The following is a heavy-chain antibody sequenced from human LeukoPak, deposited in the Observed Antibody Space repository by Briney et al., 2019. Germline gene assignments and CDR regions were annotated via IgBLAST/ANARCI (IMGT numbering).Heavy chain of an antibody. CDR2: ISVYNGNT. Sequence: ASVKVSCKASGYTFSRYGINWVRQAPGQRLEWMGWISVYNGNTDYSQRLQCRITMTADTSTSTAFMELTSLRSDDTAVYFCARESTSWSFEYWGQGTLVTVS. CDR1: GYTFSRYG. V-gene: IGHV1-18*01. J-gene: IGHJ4*02. D-gene: IGHD6-13*01. CDR3: ARESTSWSFEY.